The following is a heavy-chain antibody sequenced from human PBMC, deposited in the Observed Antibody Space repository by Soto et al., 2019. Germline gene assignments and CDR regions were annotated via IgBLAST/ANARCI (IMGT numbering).Heavy chain of an antibody. Sequence: ASVKVSCKASGYTFTSYYMHWVRQAPGQGLEWMGIINPSGGSTSYAQKFQGRVTMTRDTSTSTVYMELSSLRSEDTAVYYCASEKHGSGSYRAFDIWGQGTMVTVSS. V-gene: IGHV1-46*01. CDR1: GYTFTSYY. D-gene: IGHD3-10*01. CDR3: ASEKHGSGSYRAFDI. CDR2: INPSGGST. J-gene: IGHJ3*02.